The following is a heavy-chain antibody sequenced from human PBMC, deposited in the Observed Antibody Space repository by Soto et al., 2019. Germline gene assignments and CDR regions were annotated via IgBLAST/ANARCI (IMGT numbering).Heavy chain of an antibody. CDR2: ISDYNGKT. CDR1: GYTFTSYG. Sequence: QVQLVQSGAEVKKPGASVKVSCKASGYTFTSYGISWVRQAPGQGLEWMGGISDYNGKTNYAQKLQGRVTMTTDSSTSTAYMELRSLRSDDTAVYYCARYGRRDYYYCMDVWGQGTTVTVSS. J-gene: IGHJ6*02. CDR3: ARYGRRDYYYCMDV. V-gene: IGHV1-18*01. D-gene: IGHD3-10*01.